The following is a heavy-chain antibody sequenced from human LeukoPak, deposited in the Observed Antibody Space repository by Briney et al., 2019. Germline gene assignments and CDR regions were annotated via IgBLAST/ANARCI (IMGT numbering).Heavy chain of an antibody. Sequence: GGSLRLSCAASGFTFSSYSMNWVRQAPGKGLEWVSSISSSSSYIYYADSVKGRFTISRDNAKNSLYLQMNSLRAEDTAVYYCTTELRFLEWLFGYWGQGTLVTVSS. CDR2: ISSSSSYI. D-gene: IGHD3-3*01. CDR3: TTELRFLEWLFGY. CDR1: GFTFSSYS. V-gene: IGHV3-21*01. J-gene: IGHJ4*02.